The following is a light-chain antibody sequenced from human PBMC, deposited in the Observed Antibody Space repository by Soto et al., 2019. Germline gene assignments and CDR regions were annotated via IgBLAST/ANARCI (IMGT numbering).Light chain of an antibody. Sequence: DIQMTQSPSSLSASVGDRVTITCRASQSISSHLNWYQQKPGRAPKLLMDTSSRLQSCVPSRFTGSGSGTDFTLTISSLQPEEFSTYYCHQRYTSRTFGQGTKVELK. CDR1: QSISSH. CDR3: HQRYTSRT. J-gene: IGKJ1*01. V-gene: IGKV1-39*01. CDR2: TSS.